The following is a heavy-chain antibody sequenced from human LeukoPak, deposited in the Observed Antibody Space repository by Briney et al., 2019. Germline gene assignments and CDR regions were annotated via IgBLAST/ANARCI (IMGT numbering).Heavy chain of an antibody. CDR1: GFTFDDYG. CDR3: AKESGKFDY. CDR2: INWNGGST. Sequence: PGGSLRLSCAASGFTFDDYGMSWVRQAPGKGLEWVSGINWNGGSTGYADSVKGRFTIARDNSKNSLYLQMNSLRSEDTAMYFCAKESGKFDYWGQGTLVAVST. V-gene: IGHV3-20*04. J-gene: IGHJ4*02.